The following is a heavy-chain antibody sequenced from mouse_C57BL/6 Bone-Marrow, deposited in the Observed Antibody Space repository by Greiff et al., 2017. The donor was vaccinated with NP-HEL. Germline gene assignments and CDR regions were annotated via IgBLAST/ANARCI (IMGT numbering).Heavy chain of an antibody. V-gene: IGHV2-6-1*01. Sequence: QVQLQQSGPGLVAPSQSLSITCTVSGFSLTSYGVHWVRQPPGKGLEWLVVIWSDGSTTYNSALKSRLSISKDNSKSQVFLKMNSLQTDDTAMYYCARQGVTTVYYYAMDYWGQGTSVTVSS. J-gene: IGHJ4*01. CDR2: IWSDGST. D-gene: IGHD1-1*01. CDR3: ARQGVTTVYYYAMDY. CDR1: GFSLTSYG.